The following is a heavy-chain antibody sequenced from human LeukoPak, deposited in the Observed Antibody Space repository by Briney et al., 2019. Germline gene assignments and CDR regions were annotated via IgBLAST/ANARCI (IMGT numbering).Heavy chain of an antibody. CDR3: ARGKISSLGDFDY. V-gene: IGHV1-8*03. J-gene: IGHJ4*02. D-gene: IGHD1-26*01. CDR1: GYTFTSYG. CDR2: MNPNSGNT. Sequence: ASVKVSCKASGYTFTSYGINWVRQATGQGLEWMGWMNPNSGNTGYAQKFQGRVTITRNTSISTAYMELSSLRSEDTAVYYCARGKISSLGDFDYWGQGTLVTVSS.